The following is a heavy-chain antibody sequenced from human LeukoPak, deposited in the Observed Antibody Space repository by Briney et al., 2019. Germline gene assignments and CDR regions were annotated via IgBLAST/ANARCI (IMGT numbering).Heavy chain of an antibody. V-gene: IGHV1-8*03. D-gene: IGHD3-10*01. J-gene: IGHJ5*02. CDR1: GYTFTSYD. Sequence: GAPVKVSCKASGYTFTSYDINWVRQATGQGLEWMGWMNPNSGNTGYAQKFQGRVTITRNTSIGTAYMELSSLRSEDTATYYCARDRMVRGVKGTDWFDPWGQGTLVTVSS. CDR2: MNPNSGNT. CDR3: ARDRMVRGVKGTDWFDP.